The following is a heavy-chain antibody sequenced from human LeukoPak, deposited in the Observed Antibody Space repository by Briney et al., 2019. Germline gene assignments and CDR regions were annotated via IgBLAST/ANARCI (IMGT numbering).Heavy chain of an antibody. Sequence: GGSLRLSCVGSGFTFNNYWMTWVRQAPGKGLVWVSRINSDGSSTSYADSVKGRFTISRDNAKNTLYLQMNSLRAEDTAVYYCAREMVAADYPTFDYWGQGALVTASS. CDR1: GFTFNNYW. D-gene: IGHD2-15*01. J-gene: IGHJ4*02. CDR3: AREMVAADYPTFDY. V-gene: IGHV3-74*01. CDR2: INSDGSST.